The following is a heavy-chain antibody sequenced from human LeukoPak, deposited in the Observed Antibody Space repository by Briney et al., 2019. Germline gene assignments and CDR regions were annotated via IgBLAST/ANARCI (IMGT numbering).Heavy chain of an antibody. Sequence: PGGSLRLSCAASGFTFSTYSMAWVRQAPGKGLEWVSSISDSSTYIYYTDSVKGRFTISRDNAKNSLYLQMNSLRADDAAVYYCAREPTSMGSDYWGLRTLVTVSS. J-gene: IGHJ4*02. V-gene: IGHV3-21*01. D-gene: IGHD5-18*01. CDR3: AREPTSMGSDY. CDR1: GFTFSTYS. CDR2: ISDSSTYI.